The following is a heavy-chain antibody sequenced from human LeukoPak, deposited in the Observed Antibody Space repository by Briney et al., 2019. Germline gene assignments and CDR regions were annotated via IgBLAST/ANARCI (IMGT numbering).Heavy chain of an antibody. J-gene: IGHJ5*02. D-gene: IGHD3-9*01. V-gene: IGHV3-33*01. CDR1: GFTFSSYG. CDR2: IWYDGSNK. CDR3: ARDPLRLRYFDWLSIPTWFDP. Sequence: PGGSLRLSCAASGFTFSSYGMHWVRQAPGKGLEWVAVIWYDGSNKYYADSVKGRFTISRDNSKNTLYLQMNSLRAEDTAVYYCARDPLRLRYFDWLSIPTWFDPWGQGTLVTVSS.